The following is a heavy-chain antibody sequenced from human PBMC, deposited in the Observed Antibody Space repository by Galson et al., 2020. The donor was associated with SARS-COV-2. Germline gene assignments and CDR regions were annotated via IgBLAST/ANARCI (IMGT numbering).Heavy chain of an antibody. CDR2: ISSSGSYI. V-gene: IGHV3-11*03. CDR1: GFTFSDYY. CDR3: ARSGRDCSGSICYGAEYFQH. D-gene: IGHD2-15*01. Sequence: GESLKISCAASGFTFSDYYMSWIRQAPGKGLEWISYISSSGSYINYADSVKGRFSISRDNAKKSQFLQMNSLRAEDTAVYYCARSGRDCSGSICYGAEYFQHWGQGTLVIVSS. J-gene: IGHJ1*01.